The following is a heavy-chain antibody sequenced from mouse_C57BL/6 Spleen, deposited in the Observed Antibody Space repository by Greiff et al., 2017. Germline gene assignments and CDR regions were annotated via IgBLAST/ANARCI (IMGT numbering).Heavy chain of an antibody. CDR2: MSDGGSYT. D-gene: IGHD2-3*01. Sequence: EVQLQQSGGGLVKPGGSLKLSCAASGFTFSSYAMSWVRQTPEKRLEWVATMSDGGSYTYYPDNVKGRFTISRDNAKNNLYLQMSHLKSEDTAMYYCARDLGDGFYAMDYWGQGTSVTVSS. J-gene: IGHJ4*01. V-gene: IGHV5-4*01. CDR1: GFTFSSYA. CDR3: ARDLGDGFYAMDY.